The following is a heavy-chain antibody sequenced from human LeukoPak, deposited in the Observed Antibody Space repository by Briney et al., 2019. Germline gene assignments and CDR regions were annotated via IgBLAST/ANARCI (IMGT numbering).Heavy chain of an antibody. CDR2: IRYDGSEK. V-gene: IGHV3-30*02. Sequence: LPGGSLRLSCTASGFTFSNYGMHWVRQAPGKGLEWVAFIRYDGSEKYYADSVKGRITVSRDNSKNTLYVQMNSLRAEDTAVYYCAKGKDYYLDYWGQGTLVTVSS. CDR3: AKGKDYYLDY. J-gene: IGHJ4*02. D-gene: IGHD3-10*01. CDR1: GFTFSNYG.